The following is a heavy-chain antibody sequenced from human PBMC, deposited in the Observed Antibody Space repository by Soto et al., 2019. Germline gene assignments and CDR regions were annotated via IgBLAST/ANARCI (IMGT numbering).Heavy chain of an antibody. CDR3: AKGLINGRWYAED. Sequence: EVHLLESGGGLVHPGESLRLSCGASGFTFSSCVMTWVRQAPGKGLEWVSCITDSGTGTYYADSVKGRFTISRDNSKNTRYLQMNNLRVDDTGVYYCAKGLINGRWYAEDWGQGTLVTVSS. V-gene: IGHV3-23*01. CDR2: ITDSGTGT. CDR1: GFTFSSCV. D-gene: IGHD6-13*01. J-gene: IGHJ4*02.